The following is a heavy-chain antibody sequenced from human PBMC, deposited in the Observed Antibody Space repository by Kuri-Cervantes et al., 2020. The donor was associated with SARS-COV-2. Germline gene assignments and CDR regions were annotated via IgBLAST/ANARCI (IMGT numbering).Heavy chain of an antibody. V-gene: IGHV3-23*01. CDR2: ISGSGGST. CDR1: GFTFSSYA. Sequence: GGSLRLSCAASGFTFSSYAMSWVRQAPGRGLEWVSAISGSGGSTYYADSVKGRFAISRDSSKNTLYLEMNCLRVDDTAVYYRAKDPAHRGAYDLGKLDYWGQGTLVTVSS. CDR3: AKDPAHRGAYDLGKLDY. J-gene: IGHJ4*02. D-gene: IGHD5-12*01.